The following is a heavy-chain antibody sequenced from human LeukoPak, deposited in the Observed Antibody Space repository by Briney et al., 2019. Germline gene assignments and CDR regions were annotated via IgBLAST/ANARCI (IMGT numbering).Heavy chain of an antibody. D-gene: IGHD6-13*01. V-gene: IGHV1-2*02. J-gene: IGHJ4*02. CDR3: ARASSPYSSSWYYFDY. Sequence: ASVKVSCKASGYTFTGYYMHWVRQAPGQGLEWMGWINLNSGGTNYAQKFQGRVTMTRDTSISTAYMELSRLRSDDTAVYYCARASSPYSSSWYYFDYWGQGTLVTVSS. CDR1: GYTFTGYY. CDR2: INLNSGGT.